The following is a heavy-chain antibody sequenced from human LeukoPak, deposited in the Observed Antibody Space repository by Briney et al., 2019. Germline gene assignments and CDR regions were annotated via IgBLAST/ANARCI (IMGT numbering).Heavy chain of an antibody. CDR1: GFTVSSNY. CDR2: IYSGGST. Sequence: GGSLRLSCAASGFTVSSNYMSWVRQAPGKGLEWVSVIYSGGSTYYADSVKGRFTISRDNSKNTLYLQMNSLRAEDTAVYYCARDLYSSGGGDYWGQGTLVTVSS. V-gene: IGHV3-53*01. CDR3: ARDLYSSGGGDY. J-gene: IGHJ4*02. D-gene: IGHD2-15*01.